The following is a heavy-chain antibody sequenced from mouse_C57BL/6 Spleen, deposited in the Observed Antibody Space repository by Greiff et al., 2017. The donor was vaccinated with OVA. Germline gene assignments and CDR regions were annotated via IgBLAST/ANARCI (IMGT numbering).Heavy chain of an antibody. CDR3: AREDYGSSYAMDY. J-gene: IGHJ4*01. Sequence: VQLQQPGAELVKPGASVKLSCTASGFNIKNTYMHWVKQRPEQGLEWIGRIDPANGNTKYAPKFQGKATITADTSSNTAYLQLSSLTSEDTAIYYCAREDYGSSYAMDYWGQGTSVTVSS. CDR1: GFNIKNTY. V-gene: IGHV14-3*01. CDR2: IDPANGNT. D-gene: IGHD1-1*01.